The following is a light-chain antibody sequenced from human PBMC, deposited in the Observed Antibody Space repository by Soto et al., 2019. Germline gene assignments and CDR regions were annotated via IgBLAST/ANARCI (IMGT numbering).Light chain of an antibody. V-gene: IGKV3-15*01. J-gene: IGKJ4*01. CDR3: QHSGTWPPELT. Sequence: EIVMTQSPVTLSVSPGESATLSCRASQSVIGDLAWYQQRPGQAPRLRSYGTSTRATGIPARFSGSGSGTDFALTISGLQSEDFAVYYCQHSGTWPPELTFGGGTKVESK. CDR2: GTS. CDR1: QSVIGD.